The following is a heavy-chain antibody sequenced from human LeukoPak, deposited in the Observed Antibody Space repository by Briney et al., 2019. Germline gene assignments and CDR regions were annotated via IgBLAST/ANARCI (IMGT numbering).Heavy chain of an antibody. CDR3: ARDRVGYSSGWFDY. CDR2: INPNSGGT. J-gene: IGHJ4*02. V-gene: IGHV1-2*02. CDR1: GYTFTGYY. Sequence: ASVKVSCKASGYTFTGYYMHWVRQAPGQGLEWMGWINPNSGGTNYAQKFQGRVTMTRDTSISTAYMELSRLRSGDTAVYYCARDRVGYSSGWFDYWGQGTLVTVSS. D-gene: IGHD6-19*01.